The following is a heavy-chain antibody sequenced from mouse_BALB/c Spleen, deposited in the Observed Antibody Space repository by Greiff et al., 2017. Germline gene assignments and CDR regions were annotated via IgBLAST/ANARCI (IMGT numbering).Heavy chain of an antibody. CDR3: TRRIYYGYDYFDY. Sequence: QVQLQQSGAELVRPGASVTLSCKASGYTFTDYEMHWVKQTPVHGLEWIGAIDPETGGTAYNQKFKGKATLTADKSSSTAYMELRSLTSEDSAVYYCTRRIYYGYDYFDYWGQGTTLTVSS. D-gene: IGHD2-2*01. CDR1: GYTFTDYE. J-gene: IGHJ2*01. CDR2: IDPETGGT. V-gene: IGHV1-15*01.